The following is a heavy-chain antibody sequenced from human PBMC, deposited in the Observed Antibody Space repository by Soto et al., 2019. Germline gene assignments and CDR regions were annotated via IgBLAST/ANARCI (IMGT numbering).Heavy chain of an antibody. V-gene: IGHV1-69*12. J-gene: IGHJ5*02. CDR3: ERDGDPQSAFWSGPLGGGRFDP. Sequence: QVQLVQSGAEVKKPGSSVNVSCKTSGGTFGNSAVTWVRQAPGQGLEWLGGIVPMFGTANYAQKFQGRVTITADESTITAYMELSSLNTADTAMYYCERDGDPQSAFWSGPLGGGRFDPWGQGTLVTVSS. D-gene: IGHD3-3*01. CDR1: GGTFGNSA. CDR2: IVPMFGTA.